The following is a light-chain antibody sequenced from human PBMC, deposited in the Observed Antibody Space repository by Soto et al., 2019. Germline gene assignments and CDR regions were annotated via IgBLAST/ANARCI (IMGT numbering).Light chain of an antibody. CDR3: QQRKHWLPLT. Sequence: EVVLTESPDILPLSPGERATLSCRTSLNVDIYVAWYQQKPGQAPRLLIYDASNRVTGIPTRFSGSGSGTDYTLTISSLQPEDFAVYNCQQRKHWLPLTFGGGNKGEIK. CDR2: DAS. J-gene: IGKJ4*01. V-gene: IGKV3-11*01. CDR1: LNVDIY.